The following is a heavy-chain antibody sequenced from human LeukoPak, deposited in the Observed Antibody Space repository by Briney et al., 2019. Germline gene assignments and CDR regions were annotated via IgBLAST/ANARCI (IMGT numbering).Heavy chain of an antibody. V-gene: IGHV3-43D*03. CDR2: ITWDGGRT. CDR3: AKDKAGATGGYFDY. D-gene: IGHD1-26*01. Sequence: PGGSLRLSCAASGFTFDDYAMHWVRQAPGKGLEWVSLITWDGGRTYYADSVKGRFTISRDNSKNSLYVQLNSLRPEDAAFYYCAKDKAGATGGYFDYWGQGTLVTVSS. CDR1: GFTFDDYA. J-gene: IGHJ4*02.